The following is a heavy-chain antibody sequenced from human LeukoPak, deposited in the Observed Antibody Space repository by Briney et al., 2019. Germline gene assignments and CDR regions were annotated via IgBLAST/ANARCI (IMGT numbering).Heavy chain of an antibody. CDR1: GFTVSSNY. CDR2: IYSGGST. V-gene: IGHV3-66*01. Sequence: GGSLRLSCAASGFTVSSNYMSWVRQAPGKGLEGVSVIYSGGSTYYADSVKGRFTISRDNPKNTLYLQMNSLRAEDTAVYYCARGVYIAAAQYGYWGQGTLVTVSS. J-gene: IGHJ4*02. D-gene: IGHD6-13*01. CDR3: ARGVYIAAAQYGY.